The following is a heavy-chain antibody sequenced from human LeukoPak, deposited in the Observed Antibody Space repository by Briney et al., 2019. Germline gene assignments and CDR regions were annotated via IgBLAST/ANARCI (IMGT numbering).Heavy chain of an antibody. V-gene: IGHV3-13*01. Sequence: GGSLRLSCAASGFTFSSYDMHWVRQATGKGREWFSAIGTAGDTYYPGSVKGRFTISRENAKNSLYLQMNRLRAGDTAVYYCARALRWDYYGMAVWGQGTTVTVSS. CDR3: ARALRWDYYGMAV. J-gene: IGHJ6*02. CDR1: GFTFSSYD. D-gene: IGHD4-23*01. CDR2: IGTAGDT.